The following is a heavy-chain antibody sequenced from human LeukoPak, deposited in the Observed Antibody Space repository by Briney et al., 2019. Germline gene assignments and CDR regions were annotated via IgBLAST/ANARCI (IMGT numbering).Heavy chain of an antibody. Sequence: GGSLRLSCAASGLTFSSYAMSWVRQAPGKGLEWVSAISGSGGSTYYADSVKGRFTISRDNSKNTLYLQMNSLRAEDTAVYYCAKDKGYFDWLSYFDYWGQGTLVTVSS. CDR3: AKDKGYFDWLSYFDY. J-gene: IGHJ4*02. CDR2: ISGSGGST. CDR1: GLTFSSYA. V-gene: IGHV3-23*01. D-gene: IGHD3-9*01.